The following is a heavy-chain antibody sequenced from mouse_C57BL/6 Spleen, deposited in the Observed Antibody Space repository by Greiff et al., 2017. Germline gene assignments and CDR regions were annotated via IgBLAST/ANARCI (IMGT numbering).Heavy chain of an antibody. J-gene: IGHJ2*01. Sequence: DVQLVESGAELVRPGASVKLSCTASGFNIKDDYMHWVKQRPEQGLEWIGWIDPENGDTEYASKFQGKATITADTSSNTAYLQLSSLTSEDTAVYYCTPTAMYYLDCWGQGTTLAVCS. CDR1: GFNIKDDY. CDR2: IDPENGDT. D-gene: IGHD1-2*01. V-gene: IGHV14-4*01. CDR3: TPTAMYYLDC.